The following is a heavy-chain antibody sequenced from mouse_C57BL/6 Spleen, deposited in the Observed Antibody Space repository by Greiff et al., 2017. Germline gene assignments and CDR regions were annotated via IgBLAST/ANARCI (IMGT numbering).Heavy chain of an antibody. CDR3: ARHGYSNLSVYFDY. J-gene: IGHJ2*01. Sequence: EVQGVESGGDLVKPGGSLKLSCAASGFTFSSYGMSWVRQTPDKRLEWVATISSGGSYTYYPDSVKGRFTISRDNAKNTLYLQMSSLKSEDTAMYYCARHGYSNLSVYFDYWGQGTTLTVSS. D-gene: IGHD2-5*01. CDR1: GFTFSSYG. CDR2: ISSGGSYT. V-gene: IGHV5-6*01.